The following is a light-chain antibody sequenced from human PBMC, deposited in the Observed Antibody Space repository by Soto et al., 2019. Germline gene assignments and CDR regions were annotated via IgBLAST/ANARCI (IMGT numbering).Light chain of an antibody. CDR3: AAWDDSLNGRV. V-gene: IGLV1-44*01. Sequence: QSVLTQPPSASGTPGQRVTISCSGSNSNIGSNTVNWYQQLPGTAPELLIYYDNLRPSGVPDRISGSKSGTSASLAISGFQSDDEADYYCAAWDDSLNGRVFGTGTKVTVL. CDR1: NSNIGSNT. CDR2: YDN. J-gene: IGLJ1*01.